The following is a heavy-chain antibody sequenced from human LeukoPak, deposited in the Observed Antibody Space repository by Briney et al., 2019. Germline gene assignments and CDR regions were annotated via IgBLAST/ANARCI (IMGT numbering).Heavy chain of an antibody. CDR1: GFTFSSYA. CDR3: AKDLGYCSSTSYQHDAFDI. CDR2: ISGSGGST. V-gene: IGHV3-23*01. D-gene: IGHD2-2*01. J-gene: IGHJ3*02. Sequence: PGGSLRLSCAASGFTFSSYAMSWVRQAPGKGLEWVSAISGSGGSTYYADSVKGRFTISRDNSKNTLYLQMNSLRAEDTAVYYCAKDLGYCSSTSYQHDAFDIWGQGTMVTVSS.